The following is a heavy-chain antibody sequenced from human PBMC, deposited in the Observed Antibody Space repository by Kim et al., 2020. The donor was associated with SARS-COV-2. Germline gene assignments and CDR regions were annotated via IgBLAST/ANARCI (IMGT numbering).Heavy chain of an antibody. J-gene: IGHJ6*02. Sequence: ASVKVSCKASGYTFTTYGIRWVRQAPGQGLEWMGWISADNGNTNYAQTFQGRLKMTTDTSTSSAYMELRGLTSDDTAVYYCARALPCSGNSCYVGHYYGMDVWGQGTTVIVSS. CDR3: ARALPCSGNSCYVGHYYGMDV. CDR1: GYTFTTYG. V-gene: IGHV1-18*01. CDR2: ISADNGNT. D-gene: IGHD2-15*01.